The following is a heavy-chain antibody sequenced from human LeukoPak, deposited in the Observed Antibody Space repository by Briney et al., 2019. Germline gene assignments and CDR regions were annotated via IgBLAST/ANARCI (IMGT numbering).Heavy chain of an antibody. CDR1: GFTFSSYS. D-gene: IGHD3-9*01. J-gene: IGHJ6*02. CDR2: ISSSSSYI. CDR3: ARDRNPPYFDWLLFYGMDV. V-gene: IGHV3-21*01. Sequence: PGGSLRLSCAASGFTFSSYSMNWVRQAPGKGLEWVSSISSSSSYIYYADSVKGRFTISRDNAKNSLYLQMNSLRAEDTAVYYCARDRNPPYFDWLLFYGMDVWGQRTTVTVSS.